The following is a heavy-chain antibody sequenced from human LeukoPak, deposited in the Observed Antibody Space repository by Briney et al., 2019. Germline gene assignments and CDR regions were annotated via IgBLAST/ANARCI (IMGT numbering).Heavy chain of an antibody. CDR3: AREGRGYSYGQTSYYMDV. J-gene: IGHJ6*03. CDR1: GFTFSSNY. CDR2: IYSGGST. D-gene: IGHD5-18*01. Sequence: GGSLRLSCAASGFTFSSNYMSWVRQAPGKGLEWVSVIYSGGSTYYADSVKGRFTISRDNSKNTLYLQMNSLRAEDTAVYYCAREGRGYSYGQTSYYMDVWGKGTTVTVSS. V-gene: IGHV3-53*01.